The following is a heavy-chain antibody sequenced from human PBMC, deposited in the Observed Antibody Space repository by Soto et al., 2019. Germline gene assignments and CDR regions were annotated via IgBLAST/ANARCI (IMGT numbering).Heavy chain of an antibody. CDR1: GGSISSSNW. J-gene: IGHJ6*02. CDR2: IYHSGST. Sequence: SETLSLTCAVSGGSISSSNWWSWVRQPPGKGLEWIGEIYHSGSTNYNPSLKSRVTISVDKSKNQFSLKLSSVTAADTAVYYCARAGGVITPYYYYYYGMDVWGQGTTVTVSS. D-gene: IGHD3-22*01. V-gene: IGHV4-4*02. CDR3: ARAGGVITPYYYYYYGMDV.